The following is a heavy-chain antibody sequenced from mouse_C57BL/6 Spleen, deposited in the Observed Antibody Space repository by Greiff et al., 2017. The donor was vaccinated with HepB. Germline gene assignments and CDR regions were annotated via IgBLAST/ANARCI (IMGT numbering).Heavy chain of an antibody. D-gene: IGHD2-4*01. CDR1: GYTFTSYG. Sequence: VQLQQSGAELARPGASVKLSCKASGYTFTSYGISWVKQRTGQGLEWIGEIYPRSGNTYYNEKFKGKATLTADKSSSTAYMELRSLTCEDSAVYVCASHYDYDDYFDYWGQGTTLTVSS. CDR3: ASHYDYDDYFDY. J-gene: IGHJ2*01. V-gene: IGHV1-81*01. CDR2: IYPRSGNT.